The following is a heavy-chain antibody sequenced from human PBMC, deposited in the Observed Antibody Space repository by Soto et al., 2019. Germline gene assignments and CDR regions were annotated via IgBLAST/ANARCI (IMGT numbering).Heavy chain of an antibody. CDR2: IYYSGST. V-gene: IGHV4-59*12. Sequence: SETLSLTCPVSGGSISSYSWNWIRQPPGKGLEWIGYIYYSGSTYYNPSLKSRVTISVDTSKNQFSLKLSSVTAADTAVYYCARDQLYYNDISGRPLNAFDVWGQGTMVTVSS. CDR1: GGSISSYS. CDR3: ARDQLYYNDISGRPLNAFDV. J-gene: IGHJ3*01. D-gene: IGHD3-22*01.